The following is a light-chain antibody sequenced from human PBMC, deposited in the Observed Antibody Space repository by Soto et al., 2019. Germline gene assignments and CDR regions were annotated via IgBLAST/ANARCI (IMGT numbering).Light chain of an antibody. CDR3: QQYNTYSPPWT. CDR2: DAS. Sequence: DIQLTQSPSTLSASIGDRVTITCRASQNINTWLAWYQQRPGKAPNLLIYDASTLEGGVPSKFSGSGSGTEFTLTISSLQRDDFATYYCQQYNTYSPPWTFGQGTKVEIK. V-gene: IGKV1-5*01. CDR1: QNINTW. J-gene: IGKJ1*01.